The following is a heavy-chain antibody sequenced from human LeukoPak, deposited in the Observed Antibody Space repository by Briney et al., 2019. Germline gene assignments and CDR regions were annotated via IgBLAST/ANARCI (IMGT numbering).Heavy chain of an antibody. CDR2: ISRNSTYI. CDR3: ARDEGYYFDS. Sequence: GGSLRLSCEASGFTFSAYAMTWVRQAPGKGLEWVASISRNSTYIHYADSVKGRFTISRDNARNSLFLQMNSLRAEDTAIYYCARDEGYYFDSWGQGTQVTVSS. J-gene: IGHJ4*02. CDR1: GFTFSAYA. V-gene: IGHV3-21*01.